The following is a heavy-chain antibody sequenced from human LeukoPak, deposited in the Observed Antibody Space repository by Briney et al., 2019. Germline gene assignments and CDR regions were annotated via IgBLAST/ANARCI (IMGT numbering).Heavy chain of an antibody. CDR3: VKDAEYGGYYGMDV. J-gene: IGHJ6*02. CDR1: GFPFSSYG. CDR2: ISYDGSNK. Sequence: PGGSLRLSCAASGFPFSSYGIHWVRQAPGKGLDWVAIISYDGSNKYYADSVKGRFTISRDNSKNTLYLQMNSLRAEDTAVYYCVKDAEYGGYYGMDVWGQGTTVTVSS. V-gene: IGHV3-30*18. D-gene: IGHD4-23*01.